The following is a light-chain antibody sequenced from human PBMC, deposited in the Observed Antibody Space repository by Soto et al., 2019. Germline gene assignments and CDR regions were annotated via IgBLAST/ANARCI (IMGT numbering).Light chain of an antibody. CDR2: EVT. CDR1: SSNVGSYDL. J-gene: IGLJ2*01. CDR3: CSYAASNTLI. Sequence: QSALTQPASVSGSPGQSITISCTGTSSNVGSYDLVSWYQQHPGKAPKLLIYEVTKRPSGVSNRFSGSKSGNTASLTISGLQAEDEADYACCSYAASNTLIFGGGNQLTVL. V-gene: IGLV2-23*02.